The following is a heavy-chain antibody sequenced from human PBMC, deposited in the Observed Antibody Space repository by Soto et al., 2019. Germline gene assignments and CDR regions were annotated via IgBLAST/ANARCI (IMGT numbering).Heavy chain of an antibody. CDR2: IIPMFGST. J-gene: IGHJ3*02. D-gene: IGHD1-1*01. Sequence: QVQLVQSGAEVKKPGSSVKVSCKASGGTFSTYSVSWVRQAPGQGLEWMGGIIPMFGSTKYAQTFQDRVTGTVQQSTSTGYMELSSLRSDDTAVYYCARSQGGEFQRRYAFDSWGQGTKVTVSS. CDR3: ARSQGGEFQRRYAFDS. CDR1: GGTFSTYS. V-gene: IGHV1-69*01.